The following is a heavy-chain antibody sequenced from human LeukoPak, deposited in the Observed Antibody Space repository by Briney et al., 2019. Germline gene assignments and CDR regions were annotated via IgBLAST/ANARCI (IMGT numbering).Heavy chain of an antibody. V-gene: IGHV4-34*01. CDR1: GGSFSGYY. D-gene: IGHD3-3*01. CDR3: ARGRSVLRFLEWFPRFFDY. CDR2: INHSGST. J-gene: IGHJ4*02. Sequence: SETLSLTCAVYGGSFSGYYWSWIRQPPGKGLEWIREINHSGSTNYNPSLKSRVTISVDTSKNQFSLKLSSVTAADTAVYYCARGRSVLRFLEWFPRFFDYWGQGTLVTVSS.